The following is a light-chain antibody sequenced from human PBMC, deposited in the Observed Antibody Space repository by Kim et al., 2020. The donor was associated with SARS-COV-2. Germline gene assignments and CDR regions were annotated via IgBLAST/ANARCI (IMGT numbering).Light chain of an antibody. J-gene: IGLJ3*02. CDR2: DVS. V-gene: IGLV2-14*03. CDR3: SSYTTSSALWL. Sequence: QSITISCSGTSSAVGGYKYVSWYQQHPGKAPKLIIFDVSDRPSGVSNRFSGSKSGNTASLSISGLQADDEADYYCSSYTTSSALWLFGGGTQLTVL. CDR1: SSAVGGYKY.